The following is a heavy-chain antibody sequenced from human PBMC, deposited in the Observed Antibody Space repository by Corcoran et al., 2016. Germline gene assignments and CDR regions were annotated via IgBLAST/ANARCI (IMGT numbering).Heavy chain of an antibody. CDR1: GGSFSGYY. Sequence: HVQLQQWGAGRLKPSETLSLTCAVYGGSFSGYYWSWIRQPPGRGLEWIGEINHSGSTNYNPSLKSRVTISVDTSKKQFSLKLSSVTAADTAVYYCARGRVVVVAATVRWCFDLWGRGTLVTVSS. J-gene: IGHJ2*01. CDR2: INHSGST. V-gene: IGHV4-34*01. D-gene: IGHD2-15*01. CDR3: ARGRVVVVAATVRWCFDL.